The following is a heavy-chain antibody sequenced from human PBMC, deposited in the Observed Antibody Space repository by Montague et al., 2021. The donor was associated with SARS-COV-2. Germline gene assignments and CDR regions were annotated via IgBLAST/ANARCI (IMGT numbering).Heavy chain of an antibody. CDR2: ISNSGV. CDR3: VKDLHESTSYYLGSDS. CDR1: RSTFSSDV. Sequence: SLRLSCAASRSTFSSDVMSWFRQAPGKGPEWVSAISNSGVFYAXXXKXXYTISRDISKKEVYLQMNRLRAEDTAVYYCVKDLHESTSYYLGSDSWGLGTLVTVSS. J-gene: IGHJ4*02. V-gene: IGHV3-23*01. D-gene: IGHD3-22*01.